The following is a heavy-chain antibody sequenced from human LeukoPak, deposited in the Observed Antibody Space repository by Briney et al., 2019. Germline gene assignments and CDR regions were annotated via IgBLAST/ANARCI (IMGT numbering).Heavy chain of an antibody. CDR3: ARDRLWSTYYYMDV. D-gene: IGHD5-18*01. Sequence: GGSLRLSCGASGFIFSNYAMHWVRQAPGKGLECVSAISSNGGSTYYANSVKGRFTISRDNSKNTLYLQMGSLRAEDMAVYYCARDRLWSTYYYMDVWGKGTTVTVSS. CDR2: ISSNGGST. V-gene: IGHV3-64*01. CDR1: GFIFSNYA. J-gene: IGHJ6*03.